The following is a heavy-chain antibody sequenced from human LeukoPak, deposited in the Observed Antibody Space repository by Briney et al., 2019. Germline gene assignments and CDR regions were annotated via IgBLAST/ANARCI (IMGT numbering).Heavy chain of an antibody. D-gene: IGHD5-24*01. J-gene: IGHJ4*02. CDR1: GFTLDDYG. CDR3: AKDRWLQGYFNY. Sequence: RAGGSLRLSCAASGFTLDDYGMSGFRQAPGKGLEGVSGINWNGGSTGYADSVKGRFTISRDNAKNSRYLQMNSLRTEDTAVYDCAKDRWLQGYFNYWGQGTLVTVSS. CDR2: INWNGGST. V-gene: IGHV3-20*01.